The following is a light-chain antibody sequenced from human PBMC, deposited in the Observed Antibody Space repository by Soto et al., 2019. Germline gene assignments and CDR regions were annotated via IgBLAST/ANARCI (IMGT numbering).Light chain of an antibody. CDR2: GAS. CDR3: QQYTSSPLT. J-gene: IGKJ4*01. V-gene: IGKV3-20*01. CDR1: QSVRSNY. Sequence: EIVLTQSPGTLSLSSGERATLSCRASQSVRSNYLAWYQQKPGQAPRLLIYGASSRATGIPERFGGSGSGTDFTLTISRLEPEDFAAYYCQQYTSSPLTFGGGTKVEIK.